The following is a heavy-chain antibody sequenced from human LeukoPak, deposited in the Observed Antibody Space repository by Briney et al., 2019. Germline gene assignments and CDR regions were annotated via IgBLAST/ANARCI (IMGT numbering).Heavy chain of an antibody. Sequence: GGSLRLSFAASGFTVSSNYMSWVRQAPGKGLEWVSVIYSGGSTYYADSVKGRFTISRDNSKNTLYLQMNSLRAEDTAVYYCARDRVRLSNYYYYYGMDVWGQGTTVTVSS. J-gene: IGHJ6*02. V-gene: IGHV3-53*01. CDR1: GFTVSSNY. D-gene: IGHD3-10*01. CDR3: ARDRVRLSNYYYYYGMDV. CDR2: IYSGGST.